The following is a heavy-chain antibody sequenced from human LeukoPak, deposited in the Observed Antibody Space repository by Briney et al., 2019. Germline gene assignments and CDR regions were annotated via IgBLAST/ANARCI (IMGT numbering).Heavy chain of an antibody. V-gene: IGHV3-73*01. CDR3: TRIGDTLVRGLIMGMDV. CDR1: GFTFSDSA. CDR2: LRSKTNNYAT. D-gene: IGHD3-10*01. Sequence: GGSLRLSCAASGFTFSDSAMHWVRQASGKGLEWVGRLRSKTNNYATAYAASVKGRFTISRDDSKNTAYLQMNGLQTEDTAVYYCTRIGDTLVRGLIMGMDVWGQGTTVTVSS. J-gene: IGHJ6*02.